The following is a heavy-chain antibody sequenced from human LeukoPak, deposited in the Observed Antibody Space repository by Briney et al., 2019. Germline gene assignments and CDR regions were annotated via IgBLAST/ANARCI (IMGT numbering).Heavy chain of an antibody. D-gene: IGHD3-10*01. CDR2: IYYSGSA. CDR3: ARCISMVRGVIRPPDY. Sequence: SETLSLTCSVSGGSISSSSYHWGWICQSPGKGLEWIGSIYYSGSAYYNPSLKSRLTISVDTSKNQFSLKLSSVTAADTAVYYCARCISMVRGVIRPPDYWGQGTLVTVSS. V-gene: IGHV4-39*01. J-gene: IGHJ4*02. CDR1: GGSISSSSYH.